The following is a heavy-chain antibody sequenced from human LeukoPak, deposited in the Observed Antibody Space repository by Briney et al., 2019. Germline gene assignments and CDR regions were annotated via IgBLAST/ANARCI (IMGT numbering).Heavy chain of an antibody. J-gene: IGHJ4*02. Sequence: GGSLRLSCAASGFTFSSYGMHWVRQAPGKGLEWVAVISYDGSNKYYADSVKGRFTISRDNSKNTLYLQMNSLRAEDTAVYYCAKDLEGYSSSLYDYWGQETLVTVSS. CDR3: AKDLEGYSSSLYDY. CDR2: ISYDGSNK. CDR1: GFTFSSYG. D-gene: IGHD6-13*01. V-gene: IGHV3-30*18.